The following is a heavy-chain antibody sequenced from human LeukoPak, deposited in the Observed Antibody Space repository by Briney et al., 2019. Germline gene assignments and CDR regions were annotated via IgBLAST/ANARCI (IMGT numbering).Heavy chain of an antibody. CDR3: ARDTVDTANAV. Sequence: GGSLRLSCAASGFTFSSYAMHWVRQAPGKGLVWVSHINSDGSITSYADSVKGRFTISRDNAKNTLYLQMNSLRAEDTAVYYCARDTVDTANAVWGQGTTVTVSS. CDR2: INSDGSIT. J-gene: IGHJ6*02. D-gene: IGHD5-18*01. CDR1: GFTFSSYA. V-gene: IGHV3-74*01.